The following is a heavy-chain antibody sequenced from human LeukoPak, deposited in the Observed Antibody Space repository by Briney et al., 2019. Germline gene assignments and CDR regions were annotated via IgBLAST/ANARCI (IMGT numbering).Heavy chain of an antibody. CDR2: IYYSGST. CDR3: ARGRYRSSWYWFDP. J-gene: IGHJ5*02. CDR1: GGSISSYY. Sequence: NTSETLSLTCTVSGGSISSYYWSWIRQPPGKGLEWIGYIYYSGSTNYNPSLKSRVTISVDTSRDQFSLNLSSVTAADTAVYYCARGRYRSSWYWFDPWGQGTLVTVSS. D-gene: IGHD6-13*01. V-gene: IGHV4-59*01.